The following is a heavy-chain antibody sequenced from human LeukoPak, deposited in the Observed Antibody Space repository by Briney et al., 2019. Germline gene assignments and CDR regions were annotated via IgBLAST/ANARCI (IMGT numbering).Heavy chain of an antibody. Sequence: GGSLRLSCAASGFTFSSYGMHWVRQAPGKGLEWVTVIYYGGSIEYYADSVRGRFTISRDNAKKTLYLQMNSLRPEDTAVYYCAKDGGEYCTSSSCYYYYMDVWGKGTTVTVSS. V-gene: IGHV3-30*18. CDR1: GFTFSSYG. J-gene: IGHJ6*03. CDR2: IYYGGSIE. D-gene: IGHD2/OR15-2a*01. CDR3: AKDGGEYCTSSSCYYYYMDV.